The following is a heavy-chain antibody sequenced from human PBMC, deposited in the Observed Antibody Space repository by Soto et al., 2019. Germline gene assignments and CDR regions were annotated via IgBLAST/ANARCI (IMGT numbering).Heavy chain of an antibody. CDR3: AIRYDFWSGYYLEYFDY. J-gene: IGHJ4*02. D-gene: IGHD3-3*01. CDR2: INHSGST. V-gene: IGHV4-34*01. CDR1: GGSFSGYY. Sequence: SETLSLTCAVYGGSFSGYYWSWIRQPPGKGLEWIVEINHSGSTNYNPSLKSRVTISVDTSKNQFSLKLSSVTAADTAVYYCAIRYDFWSGYYLEYFDYWGQGTLVTVSS.